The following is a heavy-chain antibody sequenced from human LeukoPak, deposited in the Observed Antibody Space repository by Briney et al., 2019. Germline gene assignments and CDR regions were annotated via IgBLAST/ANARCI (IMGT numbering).Heavy chain of an antibody. D-gene: IGHD6-6*01. CDR2: IYTSGST. J-gene: IGHJ6*03. CDR3: AREYSSSSAYYYYYMDV. V-gene: IGHV4-61*02. CDR1: GGSISSGSYY. Sequence: PSRTLSLTCTVSGGSISSGSYYWSWIRQPAGKGLEWIGRIYTSGSTNYNPSLKSRVTISVDTSKNQFSLKLNSVTAAYPAEYYCAREYSSSSAYYYYYMDVWGKGTTVTVSS.